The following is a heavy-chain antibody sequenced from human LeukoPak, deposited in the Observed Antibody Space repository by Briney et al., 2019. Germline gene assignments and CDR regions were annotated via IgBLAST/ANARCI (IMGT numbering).Heavy chain of an antibody. D-gene: IGHD6-19*01. CDR2: INAGNGNT. CDR1: GYTFTSYA. V-gene: IGHV1-3*01. Sequence: ASVKVSCKASGYTFTSYAMHWVRQAPGQRLEWMGWINAGNGNTKYSQKFQGRVTITRDTSASTAYMELSSLRSEDTAVYYCARAISKWLRYNWFDPWGQGTLVTVSS. J-gene: IGHJ5*02. CDR3: ARAISKWLRYNWFDP.